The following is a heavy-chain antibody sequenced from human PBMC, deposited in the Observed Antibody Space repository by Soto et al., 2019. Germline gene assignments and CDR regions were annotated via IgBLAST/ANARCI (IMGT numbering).Heavy chain of an antibody. Sequence: SETLSLTCTVSGGSIVSGDYYWSWILQTPGKGLEWIGYIYYSVTSYNPSLKSRVSISLDTSKNQFSLKLSSVTAADTAVYYCARRWGYAFDIWGQGTMVTVSS. V-gene: IGHV4-30-4*01. CDR2: IYYSVT. CDR3: ARRWGYAFDI. D-gene: IGHD1-26*01. J-gene: IGHJ3*02. CDR1: GGSIVSGDYY.